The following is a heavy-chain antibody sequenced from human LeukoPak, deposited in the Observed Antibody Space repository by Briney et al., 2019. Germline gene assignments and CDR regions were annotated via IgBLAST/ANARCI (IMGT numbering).Heavy chain of an antibody. CDR1: GFTFSSFA. D-gene: IGHD6-13*01. CDR3: AKARAGDITAAFNY. Sequence: PGGSLRLSCAASGFTFSSFAMSWVRQAPGKGLEWFSGISGSGASTYYADSVKGRFTISRDNSQNTLYLQMNSLRAEDTAVYYCAKARAGDITAAFNYWGQGTLVTVSS. J-gene: IGHJ1*01. V-gene: IGHV3-23*01. CDR2: ISGSGAST.